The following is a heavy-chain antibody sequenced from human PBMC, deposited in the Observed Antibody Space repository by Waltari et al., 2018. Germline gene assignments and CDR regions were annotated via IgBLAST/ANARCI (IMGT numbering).Heavy chain of an antibody. Sequence: QVQLVQSGAEVKKPGSSVKVSCKASGGTFSSYAISWVRQAPGQGLEWMGGGIPIFGTANYAQKCQGRVTITADESTSTAYMELSSLRSEDTAVYYCASPPYDSSGYSHGTWGQGTLVTVSS. V-gene: IGHV1-69*01. CDR1: GGTFSSYA. J-gene: IGHJ5*02. CDR3: ASPPYDSSGYSHGT. D-gene: IGHD3-22*01. CDR2: GIPIFGTA.